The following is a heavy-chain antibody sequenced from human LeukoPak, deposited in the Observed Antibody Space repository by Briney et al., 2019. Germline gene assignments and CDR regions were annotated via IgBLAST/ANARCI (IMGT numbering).Heavy chain of an antibody. V-gene: IGHV1-18*01. D-gene: IGHD3-3*01. Sequence: ASVKVSCKASGYTFTSYGISWVRQAPGQGLEWMGWISAYNGNTNYAQKLQGRVTMTTDTSTSTAYMELRSLRSDDTAIYYCARDGLRSEWSYFDYWGQGTLVTVSS. CDR3: ARDGLRSEWSYFDY. J-gene: IGHJ4*02. CDR1: GYTFTSYG. CDR2: ISAYNGNT.